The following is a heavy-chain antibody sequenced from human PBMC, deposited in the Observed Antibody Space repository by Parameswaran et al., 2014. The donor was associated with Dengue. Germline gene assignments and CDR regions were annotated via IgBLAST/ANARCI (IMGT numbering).Heavy chain of an antibody. D-gene: IGHD6-19*01. V-gene: IGHV3-23*01. CDR2: VSINGGTT. J-gene: IGHJ4*02. Sequence: RWIRQPPGKGLEWVSFVSINGGTTYYAGSVKGRFTISRGNSKNTLFLQMNSLGVEDTAVYYCTGVVNGWYVYWGQGTLVTVSS. CDR3: TGVVNGWYVY.